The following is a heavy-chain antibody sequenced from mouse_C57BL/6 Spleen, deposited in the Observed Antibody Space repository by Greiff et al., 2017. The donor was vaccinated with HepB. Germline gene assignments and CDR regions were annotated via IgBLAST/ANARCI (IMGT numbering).Heavy chain of an antibody. CDR3: ARDYYGSSPFGMDY. J-gene: IGHJ4*01. Sequence: QVQLQQSGAELARPGASVKLSCKASGYTFTSYGISWVKQRTGQGLEWIGEIYPRSGNTYYNEKFKGKATLTADKSSSTAYMELRSLTSEDSAVYFCARDYYGSSPFGMDYWGQGTSVTVSS. D-gene: IGHD1-1*01. CDR1: GYTFTSYG. V-gene: IGHV1-81*01. CDR2: IYPRSGNT.